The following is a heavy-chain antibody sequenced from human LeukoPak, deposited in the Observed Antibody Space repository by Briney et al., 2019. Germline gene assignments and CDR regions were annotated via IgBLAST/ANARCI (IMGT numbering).Heavy chain of an antibody. CDR3: ARVYGDYDYYYGMDV. CDR2: IWYDGSNK. Sequence: PGGSLRLSCAASGFTFSSYGMHWVRQAPGKGLEWVAVIWYDGSNKYYADSVKGRLTISRDNSKNTLYLQMNSLRAEDTAVYYCARVYGDYDYYYGMDVWGQGTTVTVSS. D-gene: IGHD4-17*01. J-gene: IGHJ6*02. CDR1: GFTFSSYG. V-gene: IGHV3-33*01.